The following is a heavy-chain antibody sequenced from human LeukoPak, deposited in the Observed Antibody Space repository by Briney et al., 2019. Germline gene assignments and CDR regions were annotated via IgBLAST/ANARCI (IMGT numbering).Heavy chain of an antibody. CDR2: INHSGST. D-gene: IGHD6-13*01. J-gene: IGHJ4*02. CDR1: GGSFSGYY. Sequence: SETLSLTCAVYGGSFSGYYWSWIRQPPGKGLEWIGEINHSGSTNYNPSLKSRVTISVDTSKNQFSLKLSSVTAADTAVYYCARDVVIESQQLATYFDYWGQGTLVTVSS. CDR3: ARDVVIESQQLATYFDY. V-gene: IGHV4-34*01.